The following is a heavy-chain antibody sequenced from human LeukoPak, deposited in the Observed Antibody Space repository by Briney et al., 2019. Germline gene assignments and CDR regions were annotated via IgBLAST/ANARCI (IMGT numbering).Heavy chain of an antibody. CDR3: ARRGYNYPPDY. CDR2: ISPSNGNT. J-gene: IGHJ4*02. D-gene: IGHD5-18*01. V-gene: IGHV1-18*01. Sequence: ASVKVSCTASGYTFTSYGISWVRQAPGQGLEWMSWISPSNGNTNYAQKLQGRVTMTTDTSTSTVYMELGSLRSDDTAVYYCARRGYNYPPDYWGQGTLVTVSS. CDR1: GYTFTSYG.